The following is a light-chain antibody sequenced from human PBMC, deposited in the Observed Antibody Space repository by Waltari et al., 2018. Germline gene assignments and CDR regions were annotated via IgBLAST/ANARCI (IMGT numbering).Light chain of an antibody. V-gene: IGLV1-47*01. Sequence: QSVLTQPPSASGTPGQRVTISCSGSRSNIANNNVYWYQQRPGTAPKLVIYRNNQRASGVPDRFSGSKSGTSVSLAFSGLRSEDEADYYCAAWDDSLSAWVFGGGTKLTVL. CDR1: RSNIANNN. J-gene: IGLJ3*02. CDR3: AAWDDSLSAWV. CDR2: RNN.